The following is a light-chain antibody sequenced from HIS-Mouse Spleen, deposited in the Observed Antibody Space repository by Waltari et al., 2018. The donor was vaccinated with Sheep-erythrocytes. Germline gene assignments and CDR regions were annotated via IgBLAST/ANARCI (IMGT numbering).Light chain of an antibody. Sequence: QSALTQPASVSGSPGQSITISCTGTSSDAGSYNLVPWYQKHPGKAPKPMIYEGSKRPSWVSNRLSGCKSGNTASLTISVLQAEDEADYYCCSYAGSSTPWVFGGGTKLTVL. CDR1: SSDAGSYNL. J-gene: IGLJ3*02. CDR3: CSYAGSSTPWV. V-gene: IGLV2-23*01. CDR2: EGS.